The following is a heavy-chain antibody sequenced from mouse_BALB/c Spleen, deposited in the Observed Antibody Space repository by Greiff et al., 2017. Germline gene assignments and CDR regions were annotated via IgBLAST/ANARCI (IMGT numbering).Heavy chain of an antibody. D-gene: IGHD1-1*01. V-gene: IGHV1-5*01. Sequence: EVQLQQSGTVLARPGASVKMSCKASGYTFTSYWMHWVKQRPGQGLEWIGAIYPGNSDTSYNQKFKGKAKLTAVTSTSTAYMELSSLTNEDSAVYYCTRHTTVVPYAMDYWGQGTSVTASS. J-gene: IGHJ4*01. CDR3: TRHTTVVPYAMDY. CDR2: IYPGNSDT. CDR1: GYTFTSYW.